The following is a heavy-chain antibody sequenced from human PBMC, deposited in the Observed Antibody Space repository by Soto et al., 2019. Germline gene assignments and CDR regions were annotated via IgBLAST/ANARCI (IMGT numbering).Heavy chain of an antibody. CDR3: ARSHVSLAFDI. CDR1: GGSISSGDYY. CDR2: IYYSGST. V-gene: IGHV4-30-4*01. Sequence: SETLSLTCTVSGGSISSGDYYWSWIRQPPGKGLEWIGYIYYSGSTYYNPSLKSRVTISVDTSRNQFSLKLSSVTAADTAVYYCARSHVSLAFDIWGQGTMVTVSS. J-gene: IGHJ3*02.